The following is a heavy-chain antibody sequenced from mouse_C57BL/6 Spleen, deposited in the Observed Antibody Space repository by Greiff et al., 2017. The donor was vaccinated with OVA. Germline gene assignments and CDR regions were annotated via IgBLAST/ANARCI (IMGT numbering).Heavy chain of an antibody. Sequence: VKLQQPGAELVKPGASVKLSCKASGYTFTSYWMQWVKQRPGQGLEWIGEIDPSDSYTNYNQKFKGKATLTVDTSSSTAYMQLSSLTSEDSAVYYCARSGSIYYFDYWGQGTTLTVSS. V-gene: IGHV1-50*01. J-gene: IGHJ2*01. CDR1: GYTFTSYW. D-gene: IGHD2-10*02. CDR3: ARSGSIYYFDY. CDR2: IDPSDSYT.